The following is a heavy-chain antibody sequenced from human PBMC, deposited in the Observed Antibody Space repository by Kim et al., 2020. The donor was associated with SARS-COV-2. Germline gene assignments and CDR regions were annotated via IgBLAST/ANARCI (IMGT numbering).Heavy chain of an antibody. CDR3: ARDKFRSSGWYDGGY. V-gene: IGHV3-48*03. J-gene: IGHJ4*02. Sequence: GGSLRLSCAASGFTFSSYEMNWVRQAPGKGLEWVSYISSSGSTIYYADSVKGRFTISRDNAKNSLYMQMNSLRAEDTAVYYCARDKFRSSGWYDGGYWGQGTLVTVSS. CDR2: ISSSGSTI. CDR1: GFTFSSYE. D-gene: IGHD6-19*01.